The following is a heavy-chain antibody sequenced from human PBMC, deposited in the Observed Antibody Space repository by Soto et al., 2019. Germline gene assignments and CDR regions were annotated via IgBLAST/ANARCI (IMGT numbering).Heavy chain of an antibody. D-gene: IGHD2-21*01. V-gene: IGHV3-23*01. CDR2: ISGRGDST. CDR1: GFTFSSYA. J-gene: IGHJ6*02. Sequence: PGGSLRLSCAASGFTFSSYAMSWVRQAPGKGLEWVSAISGRGDSTYYADSVKGRFTISRDNSKNTLYLQMNSLRAEDTAVYYCAKCGGPRGYYYGMDVWGQGTTVTVSS. CDR3: AKCGGPRGYYYGMDV.